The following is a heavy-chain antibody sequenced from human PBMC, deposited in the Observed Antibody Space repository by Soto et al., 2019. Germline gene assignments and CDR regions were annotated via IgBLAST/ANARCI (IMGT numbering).Heavy chain of an antibody. CDR3: ARDRRGIFGVVYGMDV. J-gene: IGHJ6*02. V-gene: IGHV1-3*01. D-gene: IGHD3-3*01. CDR2: INAGNGNT. CDR1: GYTFTTYC. Sequence: GASVKVSCKASGYTFTTYCIHWVRQAPGQGLEWMGRINAGNGNTKYSQKFQGRVTITRDTSASTAYMELSSLRSEDTAVYYCARDRRGIFGVVYGMDVWGQGTTVTVSS.